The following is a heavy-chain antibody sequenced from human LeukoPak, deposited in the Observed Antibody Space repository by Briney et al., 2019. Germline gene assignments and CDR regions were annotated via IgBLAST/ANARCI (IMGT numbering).Heavy chain of an antibody. D-gene: IGHD4-23*01. CDR3: AKDGPLDYGGNSGALGDY. CDR1: GFTFSSYA. J-gene: IGHJ4*02. V-gene: IGHV3-23*01. Sequence: GGSLRLSCAASGFTFSSYAMSWVRQAPGKGLEWVSGISGSGGSTYYADSVKGRFTISRDNSKNTLYLQMNSLRAEDTAVYYCAKDGPLDYGGNSGALGDYWGQGTLVTVSS. CDR2: ISGSGGST.